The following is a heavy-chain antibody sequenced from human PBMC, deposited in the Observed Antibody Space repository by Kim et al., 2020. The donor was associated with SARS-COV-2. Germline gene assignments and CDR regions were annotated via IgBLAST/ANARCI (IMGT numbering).Heavy chain of an antibody. CDR3: ARHIRNSSSWHLYWYFDL. Sequence: GESLKISCKGSGYSFTSYWIGWVRQMPGKGLEWMGIIYPGDSDTRYSPSFQGQVTISADKSISTAYLQWSSLKASDIAMYYCARHIRNSSSWHLYWYFDLWGRGTLVTVSS. CDR1: GYSFTSYW. D-gene: IGHD6-13*01. CDR2: IYPGDSDT. V-gene: IGHV5-51*01. J-gene: IGHJ2*01.